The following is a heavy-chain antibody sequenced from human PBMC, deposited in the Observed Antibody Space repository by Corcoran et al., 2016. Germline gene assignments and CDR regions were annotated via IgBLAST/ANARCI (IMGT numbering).Heavy chain of an antibody. CDR1: GGTFSSYA. D-gene: IGHD3-9*01. V-gene: IGHV1-69*01. J-gene: IGHJ4*02. CDR2: IIPIFGTA. CDR3: ARGLSRYFGGPNFDY. Sequence: QVQLVQSGAEVKKPGTSVKVSCKASGGTFSSYAISWVRQAPGQGLEWMGGIIPIFGTANYAQKFQGRVTITADESTSTAYMELSSLRSEDTAVYCWARGLSRYFGGPNFDYWGQGTLVTVSS.